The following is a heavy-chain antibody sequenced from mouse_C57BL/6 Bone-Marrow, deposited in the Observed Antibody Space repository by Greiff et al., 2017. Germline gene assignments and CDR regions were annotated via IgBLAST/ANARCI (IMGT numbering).Heavy chain of an antibody. CDR1: GYTFTSYW. D-gene: IGHD2-1*01. V-gene: IGHV1-55*01. CDR2: IYPGSGST. Sequence: QVQLQQPGAELVKPGASVKMSCKASGYTFTSYWITWVKQRPGQGLEWIGDIYPGSGSTNYNEKFKSKATLTVDTSSSTAYMQLSSLTSEDSAVYYCARGPPIYYGNYYFDYWGQGTTLTVSS. CDR3: ARGPPIYYGNYYFDY. J-gene: IGHJ2*01.